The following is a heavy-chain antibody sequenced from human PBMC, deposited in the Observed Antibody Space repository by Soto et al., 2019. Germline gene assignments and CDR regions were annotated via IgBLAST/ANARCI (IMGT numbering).Heavy chain of an antibody. Sequence: SETLSLTCTVSGGSISSYYWSWIRQPGGKGLEWIGRIYTSGSTNYNPSLKSRVTMSVDTSKNQFSLKLSSVTAADTAVYYCARAQGSGYSYGSNYYYYYGMDVWGQGTTVTVSS. CDR1: GGSISSYY. D-gene: IGHD5-18*01. CDR3: ARAQGSGYSYGSNYYYYYGMDV. V-gene: IGHV4-4*07. CDR2: IYTSGST. J-gene: IGHJ6*02.